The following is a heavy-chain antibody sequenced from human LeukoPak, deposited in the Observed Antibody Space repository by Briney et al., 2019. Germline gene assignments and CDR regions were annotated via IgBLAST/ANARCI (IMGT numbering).Heavy chain of an antibody. D-gene: IGHD3-10*01. Sequence: GGSLRLSCAASGFTVSSNCMSWVRQAPGKGLEWVSVIYSGGSTYYADSVKGRFTISRDNSKNTLYLQMNSLRAEDTAVYYCARTPNGVYRSWGQGTLVTVSS. CDR1: GFTVSSNC. J-gene: IGHJ5*02. CDR2: IYSGGST. V-gene: IGHV3-66*01. CDR3: ARTPNGVYRS.